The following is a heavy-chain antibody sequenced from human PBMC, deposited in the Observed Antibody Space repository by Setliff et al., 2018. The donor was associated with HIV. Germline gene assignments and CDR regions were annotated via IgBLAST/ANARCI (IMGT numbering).Heavy chain of an antibody. Sequence: PGESLKISCQASGYSFTNFWIGWVRQMPGKGLEWMGAFYPGDSDTRYSPSFQGQVTISADKSISTAYLQWNSLKASDTAIYYCARALDFLTEQLNWFFPLWGRGTLVTVSS. V-gene: IGHV5-51*01. J-gene: IGHJ2*01. CDR1: GYSFTNFW. CDR2: FYPGDSDT. D-gene: IGHD3-9*01. CDR3: ARALDFLTEQLNWFFPL.